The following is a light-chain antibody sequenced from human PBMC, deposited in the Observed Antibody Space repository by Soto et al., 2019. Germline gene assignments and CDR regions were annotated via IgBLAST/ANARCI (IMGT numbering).Light chain of an antibody. CDR2: GAS. J-gene: IGKJ2*01. CDR3: QQYGSSTGYT. Sequence: EIVLTQSPGTLSLSPVKRATLSCRASQSVSSSYLAWYQQKPGQAPRLLIYGASSRATGIPDRFSGSGSGTDFTLTISRLEPEDFAVYYCQQYGSSTGYTFGQGTKLEIK. CDR1: QSVSSSY. V-gene: IGKV3-20*01.